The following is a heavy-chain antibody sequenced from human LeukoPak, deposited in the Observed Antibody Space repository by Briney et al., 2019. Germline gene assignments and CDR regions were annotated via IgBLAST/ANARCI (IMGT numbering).Heavy chain of an antibody. CDR1: GGSFSGYY. CDR3: ARVGYDFWSGYYWFDP. V-gene: IGHV4-34*01. D-gene: IGHD3-3*01. Sequence: SETLSLTCAVYGGSFSGYYWSWIRQPPGKGLEWIGEINHSGSTNYNPSLKSRGTISVDTSKNLFSLKLSSVTAADTAVYYCARVGYDFWSGYYWFDPWGQGTLVTVSP. J-gene: IGHJ5*02. CDR2: INHSGST.